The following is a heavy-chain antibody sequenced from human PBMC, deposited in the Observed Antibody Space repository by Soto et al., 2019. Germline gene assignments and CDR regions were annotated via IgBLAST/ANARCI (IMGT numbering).Heavy chain of an antibody. CDR2: INPGNGNT. D-gene: IGHD3-22*01. J-gene: IGHJ4*02. Sequence: GASVKVSCKASGYTFTNFAMHWVRQAPGQRLEWMGWINPGNGNTKYSQKFQGRVIITKDASASTAYMELSSLRSEDTAVYFCARALDSSGYSAPDYWGQGTWVTVSS. CDR1: GYTFTNFA. V-gene: IGHV1-3*01. CDR3: ARALDSSGYSAPDY.